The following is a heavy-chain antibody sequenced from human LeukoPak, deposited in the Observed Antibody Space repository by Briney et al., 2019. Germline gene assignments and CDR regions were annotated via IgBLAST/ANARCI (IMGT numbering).Heavy chain of an antibody. CDR1: GGSISSGSYY. V-gene: IGHV4-61*02. CDR3: ARTLRNGAFNIGFDY. Sequence: PSETLSLTCTVSGGSISSGSYYWSWIRQPAGKGLEWIGRIYTSGSTNYNPSLKSRVTISVDTSKNQFSLKLSSVTAADTAVYYCARTLRNGAFNIGFDYWGQGTLVSVSS. CDR2: IYTSGST. D-gene: IGHD2-8*01. J-gene: IGHJ4*02.